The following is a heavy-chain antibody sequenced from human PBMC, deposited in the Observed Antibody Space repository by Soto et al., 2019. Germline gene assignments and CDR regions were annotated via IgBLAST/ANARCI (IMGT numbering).Heavy chain of an antibody. D-gene: IGHD2-2*01. J-gene: IGHJ1*01. V-gene: IGHV3-74*01. CDR1: GFSYSSYW. CDR3: AKGVPAATRYFQH. CDR2: INSDGSST. Sequence: VQLVESGGGLVQPGGSLRLSCAASGFSYSSYWMHWVHHAPGKGLVWVSRINSDGSSTTYADSVKGRFTISRDNAKNTLYLQMNSLTPEDTAVYYCAKGVPAATRYFQHRGQGTLVTVSS.